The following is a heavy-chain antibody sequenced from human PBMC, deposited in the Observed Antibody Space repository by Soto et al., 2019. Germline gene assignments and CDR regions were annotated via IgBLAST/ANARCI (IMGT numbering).Heavy chain of an antibody. CDR2: ISGSGDNT. CDR3: WVPVVDY. Sequence: GGSLRLSCAASGFTFSSYAMSWVRQAPGKGLEWVSGISGSGDNTHFADSVKGRFTISRDNSKNTLYLQMNNLRAEDTAVYYCWVPVVDYWGQGTLVTVSS. J-gene: IGHJ4*02. V-gene: IGHV3-23*01. D-gene: IGHD2-2*01. CDR1: GFTFSSYA.